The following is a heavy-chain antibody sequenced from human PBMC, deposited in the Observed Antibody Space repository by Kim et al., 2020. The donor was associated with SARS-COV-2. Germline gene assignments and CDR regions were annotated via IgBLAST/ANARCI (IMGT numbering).Heavy chain of an antibody. V-gene: IGHV3-30*03. Sequence: GGSLRLSCAGSGFTFNNFGMHWVRQTPGKGLEWLASISYEGSKKNYEDSLKGRFTISRDSSKNTLYLQMNSLRAEGSALFYCARSGGVFEFRCSYY. CDR1: GFTFNNFG. D-gene: IGHD3-10*02. CDR3: ARSGGVFEFRCSYY. J-gene: IGHJ6*03. CDR2: ISYEGSKK.